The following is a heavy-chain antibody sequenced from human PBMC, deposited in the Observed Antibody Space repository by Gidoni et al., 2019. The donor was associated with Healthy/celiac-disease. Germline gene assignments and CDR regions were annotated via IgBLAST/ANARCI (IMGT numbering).Heavy chain of an antibody. CDR3: AKDPRIAAAGTPYYFDY. D-gene: IGHD6-13*01. CDR2: ISGSGGST. J-gene: IGHJ4*02. V-gene: IGHV3-23*01. Sequence: EVQLLESGGGLVQPGGSLRLSCAASGFTFSSYAMSWVRQAPGKGLEWVSAISGSGGSTYYADSVKGRFTISRDNSKNTLYLQMNSLRAEDTAVYYCAKDPRIAAAGTPYYFDYWGQGTLVTVSS. CDR1: GFTFSSYA.